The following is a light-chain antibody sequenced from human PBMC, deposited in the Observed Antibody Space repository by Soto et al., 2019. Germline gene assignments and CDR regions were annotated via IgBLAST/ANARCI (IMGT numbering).Light chain of an antibody. J-gene: IGKJ3*01. Sequence: DIQMTQSPSTVSASVGDRVIVTCRASQSINSWLAWYQQKPGKAPKVLIYKGSSLESGVPSRFSGCGSGTEFTLTISSLQADDFATYYCQQFQSYPFTFGPGTKVDIK. CDR2: KGS. CDR1: QSINSW. V-gene: IGKV1-5*03. CDR3: QQFQSYPFT.